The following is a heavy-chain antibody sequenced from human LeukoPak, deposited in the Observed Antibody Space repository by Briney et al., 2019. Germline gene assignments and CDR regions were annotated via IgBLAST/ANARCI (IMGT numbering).Heavy chain of an antibody. CDR2: VSYDITRT. CDR3: ARPGCGGNCYYRMDV. V-gene: IGHV3-23*01. D-gene: IGHD2-21*01. J-gene: IGHJ6*04. CDR1: GFTFSCYA. Sequence: PGGSLRLSCAASGFTFSCYAMTWVRQAPGKGLEWISTVSYDITRTFYADSVKGRFAISRDNSRNTLFLQMNSLRADDTAVYYCARPGCGGNCYYRMDVWGKGTTVTVSS.